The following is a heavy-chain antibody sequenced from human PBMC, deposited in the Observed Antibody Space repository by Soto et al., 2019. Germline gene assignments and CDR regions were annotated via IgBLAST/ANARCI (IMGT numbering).Heavy chain of an antibody. D-gene: IGHD3-3*01. CDR3: ARDHDTSGYGFGY. CDR2: INSYSGNT. J-gene: IGHJ4*02. V-gene: IGHV1-18*01. CDR1: GYTFPSYG. Sequence: QVQLVQSGAEVKKPGASVKVSCKASGYTFPSYGFSWVRQAPGQGLEWMGWINSYSGNTNYPHKLQGRVTMTTDTPTSTAYMELRSLRSDDTAVYYCARDHDTSGYGFGYWGQGTLVTVSS.